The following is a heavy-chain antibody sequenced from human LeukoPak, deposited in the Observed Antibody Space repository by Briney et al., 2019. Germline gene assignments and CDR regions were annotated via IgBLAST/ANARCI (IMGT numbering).Heavy chain of an antibody. Sequence: PSETLSLTCTVSGGSISSYYWSWIRLPPGKGLEWIGYIYYSGSTNYNPSLKSRVTISVDTSKNQFSLKLSSVTAADTAVYYCARMRSLLWFGELHETYFDYWGQGTLVTVSS. CDR1: GGSISSYY. J-gene: IGHJ4*02. D-gene: IGHD3-10*01. CDR2: IYYSGST. CDR3: ARMRSLLWFGELHETYFDY. V-gene: IGHV4-59*01.